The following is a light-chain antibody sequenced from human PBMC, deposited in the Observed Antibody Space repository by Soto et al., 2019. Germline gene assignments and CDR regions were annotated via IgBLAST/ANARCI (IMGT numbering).Light chain of an antibody. CDR1: QSVSNN. J-gene: IGKJ4*01. CDR2: GAS. CDR3: QQYKNWPPLT. Sequence: EIVMTQSPATLSVSPGERATLSCRASQSVSNNLAWYQQKPGQAPRLLIYGASTRATDIPARFSGSGSGTEFTLTISSLQSEDFAGYYCQQYKNWPPLTFGGGTKVEIK. V-gene: IGKV3-15*01.